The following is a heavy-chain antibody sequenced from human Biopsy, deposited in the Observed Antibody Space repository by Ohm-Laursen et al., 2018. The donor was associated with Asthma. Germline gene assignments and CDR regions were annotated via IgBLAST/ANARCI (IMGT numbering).Heavy chain of an antibody. CDR1: GGTFSSYA. V-gene: IGHV1-69*01. J-gene: IGHJ4*02. CDR3: ARSSHINWGGYFDY. Sequence: ESSVKVSCKASGGTFSSYAISWVRQAPGQGLEWMGGIIPIFGTANYAQKFQGRVTITAVESTSTAYMELSSLRSEDTAVYYCARSSHINWGGYFDYWGQGTLVTVSS. D-gene: IGHD7-27*01. CDR2: IIPIFGTA.